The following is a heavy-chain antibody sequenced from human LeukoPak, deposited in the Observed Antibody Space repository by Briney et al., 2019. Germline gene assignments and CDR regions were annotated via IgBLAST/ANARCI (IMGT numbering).Heavy chain of an antibody. V-gene: IGHV3-23*01. J-gene: IGHJ3*02. CDR1: GFTFSSYA. CDR3: ANSVDLAYCGGDCPDAFDI. Sequence: PGGSLRLSCAASGFTFSSYAMSWVRQAPGKGLEWVSAISSSGGSTYYADSVKGRFTITRDNSKNTLYLQMNSLRAEDTAVYYCANSVDLAYCGGDCPDAFDIWGQGTMVTVSS. CDR2: ISSSGGST. D-gene: IGHD2-21*02.